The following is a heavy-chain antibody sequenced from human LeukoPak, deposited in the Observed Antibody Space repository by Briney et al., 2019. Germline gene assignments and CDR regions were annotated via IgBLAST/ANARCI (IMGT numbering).Heavy chain of an antibody. CDR2: IYWNGGTT. Sequence: GGSLRLSCAASGFTFDEYCMSWVRHAPGKGLEWVSGIYWNGGTTGYADSVKGRFTISRDNAKNSLYLQMTSLRVEDTALYYCVRDFYNDYGFDIWGQGAMVTVSS. CDR3: VRDFYNDYGFDI. V-gene: IGHV3-20*04. D-gene: IGHD5-24*01. CDR1: GFTFDEYC. J-gene: IGHJ3*02.